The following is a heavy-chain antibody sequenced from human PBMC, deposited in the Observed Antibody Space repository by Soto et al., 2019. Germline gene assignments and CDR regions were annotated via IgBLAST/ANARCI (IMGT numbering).Heavy chain of an antibody. J-gene: IGHJ6*02. CDR2: ISYDGSNK. CDR3: AKSGRVAARPTYYYGMDV. D-gene: IGHD1-26*01. V-gene: IGHV3-30*18. CDR1: GFTFSSYG. Sequence: GVSLRLSSAASGFTFSSYGMHWVRQAPGKGLEWVAVISYDGSNKYYADSVKGRFTISRDNSQNTLYLQMNSLTAEDTAIYYCAKSGRVAARPTYYYGMDVWGQGTTVTVSS.